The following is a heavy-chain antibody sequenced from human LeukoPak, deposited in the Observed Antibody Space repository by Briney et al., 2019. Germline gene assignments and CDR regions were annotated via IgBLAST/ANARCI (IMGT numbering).Heavy chain of an antibody. CDR2: IYSNGNT. CDR3: ARDSPYGA. Sequence: PGGSLRLSCEASGFTVSSNYMSWVRQAPGKGPEWVSVIYSNGNTYYADSVKGRFTISRDISKNTLYLQMNSLRAEDTAVYYCARDSPYGAWGQGTLVTVSS. D-gene: IGHD4-17*01. V-gene: IGHV3-66*01. CDR1: GFTVSSNY. J-gene: IGHJ5*02.